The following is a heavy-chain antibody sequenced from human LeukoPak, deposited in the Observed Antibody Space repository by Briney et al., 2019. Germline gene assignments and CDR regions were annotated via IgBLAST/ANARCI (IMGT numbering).Heavy chain of an antibody. D-gene: IGHD1-1*01. CDR1: GFTFSSYD. J-gene: IGHJ6*03. CDR2: ITTSGGSA. Sequence: GGSLRLSCAASGFTFSSYDMSWVRQAPGKGLEWVSSITTSGGSAFYADSVMGRLTISRDNSRNTLYLQMNSLSAEDTAIYYCAKRGNPTVGHHYLDVWGKGTTVSVSS. CDR3: AKRGNPTVGHHYLDV. V-gene: IGHV3-23*01.